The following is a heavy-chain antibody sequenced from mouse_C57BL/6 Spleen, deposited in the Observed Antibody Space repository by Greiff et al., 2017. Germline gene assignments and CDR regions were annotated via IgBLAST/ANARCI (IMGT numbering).Heavy chain of an antibody. D-gene: IGHD1-2*01. Sequence: QVQLQQSGPELVKPGASVKISCKASGYAFSSSWLNWVKQRPGKGLEWLGRIYTGDGDTNYNGKFKCKATLTADQSSSTAYMQLNSRTSDESAVDFCARLVEFMGAMDYWGQGTSGTVSS. J-gene: IGHJ4*01. V-gene: IGHV1-82*01. CDR3: ARLVEFMGAMDY. CDR1: GYAFSSSW. CDR2: IYTGDGDT.